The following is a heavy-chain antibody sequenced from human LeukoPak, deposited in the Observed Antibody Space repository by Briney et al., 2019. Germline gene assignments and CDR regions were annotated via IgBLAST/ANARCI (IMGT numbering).Heavy chain of an antibody. V-gene: IGHV3-23*01. CDR3: AKDQTAKVGATLDY. CDR2: ISGSGGST. CDR1: GFTFSSYA. Sequence: GGSLRLSCAASGFTFSSYAMGWVRQAPGKELEWVSAISGSGGSTYYADSVKGRFTISRDNSKNTLYLQMNSLRAEDTAVYYCAKDQTAKVGATLDYWGQGTLVTVSS. D-gene: IGHD1-26*01. J-gene: IGHJ4*02.